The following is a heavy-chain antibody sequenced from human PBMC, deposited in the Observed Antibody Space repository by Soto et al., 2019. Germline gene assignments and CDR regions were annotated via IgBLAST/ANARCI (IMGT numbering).Heavy chain of an antibody. D-gene: IGHD3-3*01. CDR1: GYTFTSYG. V-gene: IGHV1-18*01. CDR3: ARAAEVFGVVIDFDY. J-gene: IGHJ4*02. Sequence: ASVKVSCKDSGYTFTSYGISWVRQAPGQGLEWMGWISAYNGNTNYAQKLQGRVTMTTDTSTSTAYMELRSLRSDDTAVYYCARAAEVFGVVIDFDYWGQGTLVTVSS. CDR2: ISAYNGNT.